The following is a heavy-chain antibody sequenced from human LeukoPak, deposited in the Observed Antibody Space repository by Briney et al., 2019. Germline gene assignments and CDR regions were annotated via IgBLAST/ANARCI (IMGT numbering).Heavy chain of an antibody. CDR3: ARRYDDYVGSFEY. CDR2: ISTSSSYI. D-gene: IGHD4-17*01. Sequence: PGGSLRLSCAASGITFSSYSMNWVRQAPGKGLEWVSSISTSSSYIYYADSVKGRFTISRDNAKNSLYLQMNSLRAEDTAVYYCARRYDDYVGSFEYWGQGTQVTVSS. V-gene: IGHV3-21*01. CDR1: GITFSSYS. J-gene: IGHJ4*02.